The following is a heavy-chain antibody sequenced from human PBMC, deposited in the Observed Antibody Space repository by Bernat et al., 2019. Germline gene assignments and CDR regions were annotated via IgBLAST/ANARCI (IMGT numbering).Heavy chain of an antibody. V-gene: IGHV3-66*01. D-gene: IGHD2-21*02. J-gene: IGHJ4*02. CDR2: IYNGGAT. Sequence: EVQVVTSGGGLVQPGESLRLSCAASGFTVGDHHMNWVRQAPGKGLEWVAVIYNGGATYYADSVQGRFTISRVSSKNTVYLQMSGLRAEDTAVYYCSGYGGNSVWDQGTRVTVSS. CDR3: SGYGGNSV. CDR1: GFTVGDHH.